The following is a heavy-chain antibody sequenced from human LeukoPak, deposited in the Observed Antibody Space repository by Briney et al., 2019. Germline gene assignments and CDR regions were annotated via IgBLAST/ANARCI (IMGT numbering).Heavy chain of an antibody. J-gene: IGHJ6*03. Sequence: PSETLSLTCAVYGGSFSGYYWSWIRQPPGKGLEWIGEINHSGSTNYNPSLKSRVTISVDTSKNQFSLKLSSVTAADTAVYYCARHVPFQYCSSTSCYRVWYYYMDVWGKGTTVTVSS. CDR1: GGSFSGYY. V-gene: IGHV4-34*01. D-gene: IGHD2-2*01. CDR3: ARHVPFQYCSSTSCYRVWYYYMDV. CDR2: INHSGST.